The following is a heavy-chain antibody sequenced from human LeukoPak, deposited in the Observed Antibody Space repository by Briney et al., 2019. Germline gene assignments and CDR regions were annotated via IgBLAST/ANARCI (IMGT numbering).Heavy chain of an antibody. CDR3: ARDLRATVTPHFDY. Sequence: ASVKVSCKASGYTFTSYGISWVRQAPGQGLEWMGWISAYNGNTNYAQKPQGRVTMTTDTSTSTAYMELRSLRSDDTAVYYCARDLRATVTPHFDYWGQGTLVTVSS. J-gene: IGHJ4*02. CDR2: ISAYNGNT. D-gene: IGHD4-17*01. CDR1: GYTFTSYG. V-gene: IGHV1-18*01.